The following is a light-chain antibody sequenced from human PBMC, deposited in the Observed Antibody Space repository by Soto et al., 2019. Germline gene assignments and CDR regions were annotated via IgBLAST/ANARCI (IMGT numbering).Light chain of an antibody. CDR1: RSDIGGNNY. J-gene: IGLJ2*01. CDR2: DVT. V-gene: IGLV2-14*03. CDR3: SSYTSSSTL. Sequence: QSALTQPASVSGSPGQSITISCTGTRSDIGGNNYVSWYQQHPGKAPKLMIYDVTNRPSGVSNRFSGSKSGNTGSLTISGLQAEDEADYYCSSYTSSSTLFGGGTKLTVL.